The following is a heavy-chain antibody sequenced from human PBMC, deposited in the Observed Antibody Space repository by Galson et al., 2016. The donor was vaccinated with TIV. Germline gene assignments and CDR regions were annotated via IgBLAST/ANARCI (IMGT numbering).Heavy chain of an antibody. Sequence: SLRLSCAASGLSVSDNYMTWVRQAPGKGLEWVALIDSDGSTIHADSVKGRFTVSRDNSKNMVYPQMNSLRPEDTAVYFCARERRHCGNECFLRYYYGMDAWGQGTTVTVSS. CDR2: IDSDGST. V-gene: IGHV3-66*02. CDR1: GLSVSDNY. D-gene: IGHD2-21*01. CDR3: ARERRHCGNECFLRYYYGMDA. J-gene: IGHJ6*02.